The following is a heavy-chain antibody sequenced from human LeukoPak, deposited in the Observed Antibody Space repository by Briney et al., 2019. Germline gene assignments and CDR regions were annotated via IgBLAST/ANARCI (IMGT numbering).Heavy chain of an antibody. V-gene: IGHV3-23*01. CDR1: GFTFSNYA. D-gene: IGHD2-15*01. Sequence: GGSLRLSCAASGFTFSNYAMSWVRQAPGKGLEWVSAIIISGGNTYYADSVKGRFTISRDSSKNTLYLQMNSLRAEDTAVYYCAKDATPEYWGQGTLVTVSS. J-gene: IGHJ4*02. CDR2: IIISGGNT. CDR3: AKDATPEY.